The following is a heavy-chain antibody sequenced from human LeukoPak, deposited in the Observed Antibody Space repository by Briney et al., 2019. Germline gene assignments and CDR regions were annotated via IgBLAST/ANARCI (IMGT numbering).Heavy chain of an antibody. Sequence: GGSLRLSCAASGFTFSSYGMHWVRQAPGKGLEWVAVISYDGSNKYYADSVKGRFTISRDNSKNTLYLQMNSLRAEDTAVYYCAKDVGATTRLPIDYWGQGTLVTVSS. CDR3: AKDVGATTRLPIDY. CDR2: ISYDGSNK. V-gene: IGHV3-30*18. J-gene: IGHJ4*02. D-gene: IGHD1-26*01. CDR1: GFTFSSYG.